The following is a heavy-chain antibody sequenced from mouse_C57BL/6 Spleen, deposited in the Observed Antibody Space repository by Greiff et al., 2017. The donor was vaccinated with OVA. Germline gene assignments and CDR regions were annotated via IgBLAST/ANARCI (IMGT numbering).Heavy chain of an antibody. D-gene: IGHD2-1*01. J-gene: IGHJ1*03. V-gene: IGHV5-9-1*02. CDR1: GFTFSSYA. CDR2: ISSGGDYI. CDR3: TRDLGGYGNGYFDV. Sequence: EVKLMESGEGLVKPGGSLKLSCAASGFTFSSYAMSWVRQTPEKRLEWVAYISSGGDYIYYADTVKGRFTISRDNARNTLYLHMSSLKSEDTAVYYCTRDLGGYGNGYFDVWGTGTTVTVSS.